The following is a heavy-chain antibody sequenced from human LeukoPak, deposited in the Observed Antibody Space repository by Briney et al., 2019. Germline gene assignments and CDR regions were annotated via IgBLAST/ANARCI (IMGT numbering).Heavy chain of an antibody. D-gene: IGHD3-22*01. J-gene: IGHJ3*02. CDR2: ISYDGSNK. CDR3: AKSPYDSSGYYSGNAFDI. Sequence: GRSLRLSCAASGLTFSSYGMHWVRQAPGKGLEWVAVISYDGSNKYYADSVKGRFTISRDNSKNTLYLQMNSLRAEDTAVYYCAKSPYDSSGYYSGNAFDIWGQGTMVTVSS. CDR1: GLTFSSYG. V-gene: IGHV3-30*18.